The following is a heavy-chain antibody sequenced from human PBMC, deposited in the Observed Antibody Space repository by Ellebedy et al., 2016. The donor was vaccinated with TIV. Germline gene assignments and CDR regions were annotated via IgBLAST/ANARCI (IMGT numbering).Heavy chain of an antibody. Sequence: ASVKVSCKASGYTFTSYGISWVRQAPGQGLEWMGWISAYSGNTNHAQKLQGRVTLTTDTSTSTAYMGLRSLRSDDTAVYYCARHTDDYFDYWGQGTLVTVSS. CDR1: GYTFTSYG. CDR2: ISAYSGNT. J-gene: IGHJ4*02. V-gene: IGHV1-18*04. CDR3: ARHTDDYFDY. D-gene: IGHD4-17*01.